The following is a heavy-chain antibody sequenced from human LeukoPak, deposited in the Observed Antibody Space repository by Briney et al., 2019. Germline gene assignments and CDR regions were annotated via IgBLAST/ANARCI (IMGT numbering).Heavy chain of an antibody. Sequence: SETLSLTCAVYGGSFSGYYWSWIRQPPGKGLEWIGEINHSGSTNYNPSLKSRVTISVDTSKNQFSLKLSSVIAADTAVYYCATLPAATPNWFDPWGQGTLVTVSS. CDR2: INHSGST. D-gene: IGHD2-2*01. V-gene: IGHV4-34*01. J-gene: IGHJ5*02. CDR3: ATLPAATPNWFDP. CDR1: GGSFSGYY.